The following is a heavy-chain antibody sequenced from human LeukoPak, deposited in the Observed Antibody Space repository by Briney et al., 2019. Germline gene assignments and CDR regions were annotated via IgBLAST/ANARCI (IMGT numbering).Heavy chain of an antibody. Sequence: GGSLRLSCAASGFTFSSYGMHWVRQAPGKGLEWVAVISYDGSNKYYADSVKGRFTISRDNSKNTLYLQMNSLRAEDTAVYYCARGIGWHENGYFDYWGQGTLVTVSS. CDR2: ISYDGSNK. CDR3: ARGIGWHENGYFDY. V-gene: IGHV3-30*03. CDR1: GFTFSSYG. D-gene: IGHD2-15*01. J-gene: IGHJ4*02.